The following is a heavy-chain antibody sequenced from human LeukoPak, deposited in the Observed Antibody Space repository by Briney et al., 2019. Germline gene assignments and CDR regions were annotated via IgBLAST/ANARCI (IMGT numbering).Heavy chain of an antibody. D-gene: IGHD3-22*01. CDR3: ARCPESSGYYYELDS. CDR2: ISYDGSDK. Sequence: PGGSLRLSCAASGFHFSSYGMHWVRQAPGKGLEWVAVISYDGSDKYYADSVKGRFTISRDNSKNTLYLQMNSLRAEDTAVYYCARCPESSGYYYELDSWGQGTLVTVSS. CDR1: GFHFSSYG. V-gene: IGHV3-30*03. J-gene: IGHJ4*02.